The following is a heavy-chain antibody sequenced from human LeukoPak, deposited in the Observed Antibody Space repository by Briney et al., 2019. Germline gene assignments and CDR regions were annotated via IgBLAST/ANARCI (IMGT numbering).Heavy chain of an antibody. V-gene: IGHV4-39*01. Sequence: SETLSLTCTVSGGSISSSSYYWGWIRQPPGKGLEWIGSIYYSGSTYYNPSLKSRVTISVDTSKNQFSLKLSSVTAADTAVYYCARHLYGGYVLDYWGQGTLVTVSS. CDR3: ARHLYGGYVLDY. D-gene: IGHD5-12*01. CDR1: GGSISSSSYY. J-gene: IGHJ4*02. CDR2: IYYSGST.